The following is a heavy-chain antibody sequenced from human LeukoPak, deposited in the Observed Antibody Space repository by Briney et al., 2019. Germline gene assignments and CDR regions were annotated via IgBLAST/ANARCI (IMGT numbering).Heavy chain of an antibody. CDR2: TSDRGDYT. CDR3: ARKAQYNGHYPLDY. D-gene: IGHD1-7*01. V-gene: IGHV3-23*01. CDR1: GFTFTSYS. J-gene: IGHJ4*02. Sequence: GSLRLSCGASGFTFTSYSMSWVRQAPGKGLEWVSGTSDRGDYTYYADSVKGRFTISRDSSKNTLFLQMNSLRAEDTALYFCARKAQYNGHYPLDYWGQGTLVTVSS.